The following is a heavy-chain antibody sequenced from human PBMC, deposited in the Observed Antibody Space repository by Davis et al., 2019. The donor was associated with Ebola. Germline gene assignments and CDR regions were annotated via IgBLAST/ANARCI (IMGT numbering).Heavy chain of an antibody. CDR1: GGSFSGYY. J-gene: IGHJ5*02. V-gene: IGHV4-34*01. CDR2: INHSGST. CDR3: ARAGGRFSYWFDP. Sequence: MPSETLSLTCAVYGGSFSGYYWSWIRQPPGKGLEWIGEINHSGSTNYNPSLKSRVTISVDTSKNQFSLKLNSVTPEDTAVYYCARAGGRFSYWFDPWGQGTLVTVSS. D-gene: IGHD3-3*01.